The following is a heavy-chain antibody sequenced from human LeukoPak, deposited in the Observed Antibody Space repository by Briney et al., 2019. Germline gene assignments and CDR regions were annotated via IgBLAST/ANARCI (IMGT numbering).Heavy chain of an antibody. CDR3: ARDAVTEDAYYYYMDV. V-gene: IGHV7-4-1*02. Sequence: VASVKVSCKASGYTFISYAMNWVRQAPGQGLEWLGWINTNTGNPTYAQGFTGRFVFSFDTSVSTAYLQISSLKAEDTAVYYGARDAVTEDAYYYYMDVWGKGTTVTVSS. CDR2: INTNTGNP. D-gene: IGHD4-17*01. CDR1: GYTFISYA. J-gene: IGHJ6*03.